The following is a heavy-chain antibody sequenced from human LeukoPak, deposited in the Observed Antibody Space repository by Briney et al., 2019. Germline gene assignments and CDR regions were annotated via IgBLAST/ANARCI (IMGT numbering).Heavy chain of an antibody. CDR1: GFTFSSYS. J-gene: IGHJ3*02. Sequence: QSGGSLRLSCAASGFTFSSYSMNWVRQAPGKGLEWVSYIRSSSSTIYYADSVKGRFTISRDNAKNSLYLQMNSLRAEDTAVYYCARSYCGGDCYSAFDIWGQGTMVTVSS. D-gene: IGHD2-21*01. CDR2: IRSSSSTI. CDR3: ARSYCGGDCYSAFDI. V-gene: IGHV3-48*01.